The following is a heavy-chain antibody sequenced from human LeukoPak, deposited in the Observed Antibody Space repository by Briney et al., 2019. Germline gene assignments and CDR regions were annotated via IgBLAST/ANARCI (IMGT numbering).Heavy chain of an antibody. CDR2: IWYDESNK. CDR3: AKYGYYDSSDQRDFDY. J-gene: IGHJ4*02. CDR1: GFIFSSYD. V-gene: IGHV3-33*06. D-gene: IGHD3-22*01. Sequence: PGRSLRLSCAASGFIFSSYDMHWVRQAPGKGLEWVAVIWYDESNKYYADSVRGRFTISRDNSKNTLYLQMNSLRAEDTAVYYCAKYGYYDSSDQRDFDYWGQGTLVTVSS.